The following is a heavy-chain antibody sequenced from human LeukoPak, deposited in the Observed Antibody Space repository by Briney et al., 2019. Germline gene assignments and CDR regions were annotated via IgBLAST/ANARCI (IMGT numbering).Heavy chain of an antibody. CDR2: INHSGST. Sequence: SETLSLTCAVYGGSFSGYYWSWIRQPPGKGLGWIGEINHSGSTNYNPSLKSRVTISVDTYKNQFSLKLSSVTAADTAVYYCARHAYRKYYYGSGSYWFDPWGQGTLVTVSS. J-gene: IGHJ5*02. CDR1: GGSFSGYY. D-gene: IGHD3-10*01. CDR3: ARHAYRKYYYGSGSYWFDP. V-gene: IGHV4-34*01.